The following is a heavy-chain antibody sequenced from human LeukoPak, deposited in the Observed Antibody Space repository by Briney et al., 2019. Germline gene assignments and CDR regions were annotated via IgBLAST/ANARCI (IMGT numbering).Heavy chain of an antibody. D-gene: IGHD1-7*01. CDR1: GGSFSGYY. Sequence: SETLSLTCAVYGGSFSGYYWSWIRQPPGKGLEWIGEINHSGSTNYNPSLKSRVTISVDTSKNQFSLKLSPVTAADTAVYYCARGRTNSYWGQGTLVTVSS. J-gene: IGHJ4*02. CDR2: INHSGST. V-gene: IGHV4-34*01. CDR3: ARGRTNSY.